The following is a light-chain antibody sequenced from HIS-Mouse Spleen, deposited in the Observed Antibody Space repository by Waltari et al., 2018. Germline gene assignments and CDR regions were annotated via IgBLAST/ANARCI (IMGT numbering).Light chain of an antibody. CDR2: DDS. V-gene: IGLV3-21*02. J-gene: IGLJ2*01. CDR3: QVWDSSSDHVV. Sequence: SYVLTQPPSVSVAPGPTARITCGGNNIRSTSVPWYQQKPGQDPVLVVYDDSDRPSGIPERFSGSNSGNTATLTISRVEAGDEADYYCQVWDSSSDHVVFGGGTKLTVL. CDR1: NIRSTS.